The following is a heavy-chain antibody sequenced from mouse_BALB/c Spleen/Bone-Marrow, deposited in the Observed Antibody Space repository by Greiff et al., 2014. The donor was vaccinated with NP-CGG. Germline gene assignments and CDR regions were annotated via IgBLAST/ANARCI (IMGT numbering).Heavy chain of an antibody. Sequence: VQLKESGPELVKPGASVKISCKASGYSFTGYFMNWVMQSHGKSLEWIGRINPYNGDTFYNQKFKGKATLTVDKSSSTAHMELRSLASEDAAVYYCAREGGYYYGSSAYFDVWGAGTTVTVSS. CDR2: INPYNGDT. J-gene: IGHJ1*01. V-gene: IGHV1-20*02. CDR1: GYSFTGYF. D-gene: IGHD1-1*01. CDR3: AREGGYYYGSSAYFDV.